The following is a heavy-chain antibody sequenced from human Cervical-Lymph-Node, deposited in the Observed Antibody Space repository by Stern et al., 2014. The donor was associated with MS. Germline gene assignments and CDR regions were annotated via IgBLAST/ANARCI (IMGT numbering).Heavy chain of an antibody. CDR3: ARDSLIRTFGVEEGMDV. CDR1: GYFFTSYG. Sequence: VQLVESGAEVKKPGASVKVSCKASGYFFTSYGISWVRQAPGQGLEWIGWLSADNGDTNYAQNVQGRVTMTTDTSTNTAYMELSSLRSDDTALYYCARDSLIRTFGVEEGMDVWGQGTTVTVSS. J-gene: IGHJ6*02. CDR2: LSADNGDT. D-gene: IGHD3-3*01. V-gene: IGHV1-18*01.